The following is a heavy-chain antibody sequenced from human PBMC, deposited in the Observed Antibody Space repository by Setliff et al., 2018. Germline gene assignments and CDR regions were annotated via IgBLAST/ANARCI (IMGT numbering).Heavy chain of an antibody. CDR1: GDTSTTYA. J-gene: IGHJ4*02. D-gene: IGHD3-3*01. CDR2: INAGNGNI. Sequence: GASVKVSCKASGDTSTTYAIHWVRQAPGQGLEWMGWINAGNGNIRYSQNFQGRVTITRDTSASTAYMDLSSLRFEDTAVYYCARAQSWSGGPYYFDNWGQGTLVTVSS. V-gene: IGHV1-3*01. CDR3: ARAQSWSGGPYYFDN.